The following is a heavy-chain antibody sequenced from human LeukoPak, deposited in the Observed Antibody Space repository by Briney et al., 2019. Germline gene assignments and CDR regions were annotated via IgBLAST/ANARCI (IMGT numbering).Heavy chain of an antibody. D-gene: IGHD2/OR15-2a*01. J-gene: IGHJ4*02. Sequence: ASVKVSCKASGYTFTSYGISWVRQAPGQGLEWMGWISAYNGNTNYAQKLQGRVTMTTDTSTSTAYMELRSPRSDDTAVYYCARVFRLKGLVDYWGQGTLVTVSS. CDR2: ISAYNGNT. CDR1: GYTFTSYG. CDR3: ARVFRLKGLVDY. V-gene: IGHV1-18*01.